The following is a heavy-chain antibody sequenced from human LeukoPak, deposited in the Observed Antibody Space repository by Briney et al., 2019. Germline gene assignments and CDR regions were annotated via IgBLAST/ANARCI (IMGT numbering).Heavy chain of an antibody. D-gene: IGHD5-12*01. CDR1: GYSFITNY. Sequence: ASVQITSKASGYSFITNYMHWVRHATGQGREWMGIINPSGGSTSYAQKFQGRVTMTRDTSTSTVYMELSSLRSEDTAVYYCARERIVATVFDYWGQGTLVTVSS. CDR3: ARERIVATVFDY. CDR2: INPSGGST. V-gene: IGHV1-46*01. J-gene: IGHJ4*02.